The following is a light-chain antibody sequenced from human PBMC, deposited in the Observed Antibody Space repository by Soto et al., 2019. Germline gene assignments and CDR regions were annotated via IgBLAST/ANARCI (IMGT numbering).Light chain of an antibody. V-gene: IGLV2-14*01. J-gene: IGLJ2*01. Sequence: QSVLTQPASVSGSPGQSITISCTGTSSDVGGYDYVSWYQQRPHKAPKLMIYEVSYRPSGVSNRFSGSKSGNTASLTISGLQAEDEADYYCSSYSSSSTPVFFGGGTKLTVL. CDR3: SSYSSSSTPVF. CDR1: SSDVGGYDY. CDR2: EVS.